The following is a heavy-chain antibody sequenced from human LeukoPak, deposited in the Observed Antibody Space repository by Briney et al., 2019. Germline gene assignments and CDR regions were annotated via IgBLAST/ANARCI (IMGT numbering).Heavy chain of an antibody. V-gene: IGHV5-51*01. J-gene: IGHJ4*02. CDR2: IYPGDSDT. D-gene: IGHD5-12*01. CDR3: TRPSGYDFPPYYFDY. Sequence: GGSLEISCQGSGYTFTTYWIGWVRQMPGKGLEWMGLIYPGDSDTRYSPSFQGQVTISADKSISTAYLQWSRLKASDTAMYYCTRPSGYDFPPYYFDYRGQGTLVTVSS. CDR1: GYTFTTYW.